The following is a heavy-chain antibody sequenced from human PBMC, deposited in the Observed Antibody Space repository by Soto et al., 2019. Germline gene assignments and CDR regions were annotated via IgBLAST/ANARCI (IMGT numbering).Heavy chain of an antibody. Sequence: GGSLRLSCAASGFTFSDYYMSWIRQAPGKGLEWVSYISSSGSTIYHADSVKGRFTISRDNAKNSLYLQMNSLRAEDTAVYYCASGIAAAGTGAFDIWGQGTMVTVSS. J-gene: IGHJ3*02. CDR3: ASGIAAAGTGAFDI. D-gene: IGHD6-13*01. CDR2: ISSSGSTI. V-gene: IGHV3-11*01. CDR1: GFTFSDYY.